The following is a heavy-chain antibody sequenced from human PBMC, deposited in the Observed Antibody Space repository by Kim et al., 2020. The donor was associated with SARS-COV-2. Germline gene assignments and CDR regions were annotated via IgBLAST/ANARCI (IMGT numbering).Heavy chain of an antibody. CDR2: ISSSGSTI. Sequence: GGSLRLSCAASGFTFSSYEMNWVRQAPGKGLEWVSYISSSGSTIYYADSVKGRFTISRDNAKNSLYLQMNSLRAEDTAVYYCGIYCSSTSCPSRGSYYYYGMDVWGQGTTVTVSS. V-gene: IGHV3-48*03. CDR3: GIYCSSTSCPSRGSYYYYGMDV. J-gene: IGHJ6*02. CDR1: GFTFSSYE. D-gene: IGHD2-2*01.